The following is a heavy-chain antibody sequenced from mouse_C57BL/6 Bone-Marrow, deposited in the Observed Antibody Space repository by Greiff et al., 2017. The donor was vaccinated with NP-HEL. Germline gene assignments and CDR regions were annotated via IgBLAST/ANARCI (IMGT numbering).Heavy chain of an antibody. CDR1: GFTFSDYG. CDR2: ISSGSSTI. Sequence: EVKVVESGGGLVKPGGSLKLSCAASGFTFSDYGMHWVRQAPGKGLEWVAYISSGSSTIYYADTVKGRFTISRDNAKNTLFLQMTSLRSEDTAMYYCARGDWDQGYWGQGTTLTVSS. V-gene: IGHV5-17*01. D-gene: IGHD4-1*01. J-gene: IGHJ2*01. CDR3: ARGDWDQGY.